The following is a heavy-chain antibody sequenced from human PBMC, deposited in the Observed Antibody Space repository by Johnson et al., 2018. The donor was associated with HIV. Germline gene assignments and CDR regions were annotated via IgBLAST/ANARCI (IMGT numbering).Heavy chain of an antibody. CDR1: GFTFSNYA. J-gene: IGHJ3*02. D-gene: IGHD4-17*01. V-gene: IGHV3-23*04. CDR2: ISGGGGGST. CDR3: AREGDYGSSLGAFDI. Sequence: VQLVESGGGLVQPGGSLRVSCATSGFTFSNYAMNWVRQAPGKGLEWVSAISGGGGGSTHYADSVKGRFTISRDNAKDSLYLQMNSLRAEDTAVYYCAREGDYGSSLGAFDIWGQGTMVTV.